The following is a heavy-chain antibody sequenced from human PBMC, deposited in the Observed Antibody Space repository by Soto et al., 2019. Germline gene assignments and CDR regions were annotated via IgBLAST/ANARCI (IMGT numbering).Heavy chain of an antibody. CDR3: ARDPLGDQSGY. CDR1: GFTFSSYS. V-gene: IGHV3-21*01. J-gene: IGHJ4*02. Sequence: EVQLVESGGGLVKPGGSLRLSCAASGFTFSSYSMNWVRQAPGKGLEWVSSISSSSTYIYYADSVKGRFTISRDNAKNSLYLQMNSLRAEDTAVFYCARDPLGDQSGYWGQGTLVTVSS. CDR2: ISSSSTYI. D-gene: IGHD2-2*01.